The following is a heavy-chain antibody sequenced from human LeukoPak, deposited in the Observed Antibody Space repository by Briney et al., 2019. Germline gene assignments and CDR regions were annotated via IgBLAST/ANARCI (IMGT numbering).Heavy chain of an antibody. D-gene: IGHD1-26*01. Sequence: GGSLRLSCAASGFTFSVYGMHWVRQAPGKGLEWVAVMWYDGSNKYYADSVKGRFTISRDNSKNTLYLEMSSLRAEDTAVYFCARTGGSYYYYFDYWGQGTLVTVSS. CDR3: ARTGGSYYYYFDY. J-gene: IGHJ4*02. CDR2: MWYDGSNK. CDR1: GFTFSVYG. V-gene: IGHV3-33*01.